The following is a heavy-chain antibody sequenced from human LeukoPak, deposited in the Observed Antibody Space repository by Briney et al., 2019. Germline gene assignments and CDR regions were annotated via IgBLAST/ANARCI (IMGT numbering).Heavy chain of an antibody. D-gene: IGHD3-10*01. CDR1: GFTVSSNY. J-gene: IGHJ6*03. V-gene: IGHV3-53*01. Sequence: PGGSLRLSCAASGFTVSSNYMSWVRQAPGKGLEWVSVIYSGGSTYYADSVKGRFTISRDNSKNTLYLQMNSLRAEDTAVYYCARDGPYGSGSPYYYYYYMDVWGKGTTVTVSS. CDR2: IYSGGST. CDR3: ARDGPYGSGSPYYYYYYMDV.